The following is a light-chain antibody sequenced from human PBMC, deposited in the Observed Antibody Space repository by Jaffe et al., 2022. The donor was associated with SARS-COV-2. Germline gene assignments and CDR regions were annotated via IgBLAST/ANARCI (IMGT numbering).Light chain of an antibody. CDR2: ENN. Sequence: QSVLTQPPSVSAAPGQKVTISCSGSTSSIGSNDVSWYQQLPQTAPKLLIYENNKRPSGIPDRFSGSKSGTSATLTITGLQIGDEADYYCGTWAGSLNSEVFGGGTKLTVL. CDR1: TSSIGSND. CDR3: GTWAGSLNSEV. V-gene: IGLV1-51*02. J-gene: IGLJ2*01.